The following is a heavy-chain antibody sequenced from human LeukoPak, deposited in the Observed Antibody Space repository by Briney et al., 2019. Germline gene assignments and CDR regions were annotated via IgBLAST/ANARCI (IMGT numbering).Heavy chain of an antibody. D-gene: IGHD1-7*01. CDR2: INDSGRT. CDR1: GGSFSNYY. CDR3: ARRWNYGRNYYIDV. J-gene: IGHJ6*03. V-gene: IGHV4-34*01. Sequence: SETLSLTCAVYGGSFSNYYWSWIRRTPGKGVEWIGEINDSGRTNYNPSLMSRVTVSVDTSKNQFSLRLTSVTATDTAVYYCARRWNYGRNYYIDVWGKGAAVSVSS.